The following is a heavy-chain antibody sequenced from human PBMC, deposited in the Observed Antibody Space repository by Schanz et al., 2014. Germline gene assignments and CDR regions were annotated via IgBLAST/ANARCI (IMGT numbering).Heavy chain of an antibody. CDR2: ISYDGSNK. CDR3: ARGRRGDCRRTSCTYYFDY. D-gene: IGHD2-2*01. J-gene: IGHJ4*02. Sequence: QVQLVESGGGVVQPGRSLRLSCAVSGFTFSSYGMHWVRQAPGKGLEWVALISYDGSNKHYADSVKGRFTISRDNSKKTLYVQMNSLRAGDTAVYYCARGRRGDCRRTSCTYYFDYWGQGTLVTVSS. CDR1: GFTFSSYG. V-gene: IGHV3-30*03.